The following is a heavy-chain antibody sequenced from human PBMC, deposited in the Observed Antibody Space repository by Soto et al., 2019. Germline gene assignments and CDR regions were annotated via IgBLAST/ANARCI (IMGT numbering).Heavy chain of an antibody. D-gene: IGHD2-15*01. CDR2: TYYSGST. CDR1: GRSISSVNYY. J-gene: IGHJ4*02. Sequence: PSETLSLTCTVSGRSISSVNYYWSWIRQPPGKGLEWIGYTYYSGSTYYNPSLRSRVTISVDTSKNQFSLKLSSVTAADTAVYYCARYGSGECNRGSCYSPFDDWGQGSLVTVSS. V-gene: IGHV4-30-4*01. CDR3: ARYGSGECNRGSCYSPFDD.